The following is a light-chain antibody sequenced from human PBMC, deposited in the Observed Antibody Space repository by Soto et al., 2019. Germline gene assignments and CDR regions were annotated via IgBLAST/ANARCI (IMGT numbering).Light chain of an antibody. CDR1: QSVSSN. Sequence: EIVMTQSPGTLSVSPGERVTFSCRASQSVSSNFAWYQQQPGQAPRLLIYGASTRATGIPARFSGSGSGTEFTLTISSLQSEDFAVYYCQQYNNWPPITFGQGTRLEIK. CDR3: QQYNNWPPIT. J-gene: IGKJ5*01. CDR2: GAS. V-gene: IGKV3-15*01.